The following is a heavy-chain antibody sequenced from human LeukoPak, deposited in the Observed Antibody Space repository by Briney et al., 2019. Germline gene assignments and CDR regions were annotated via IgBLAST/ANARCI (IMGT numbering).Heavy chain of an antibody. CDR3: ARIMVRGVTHAFDI. CDR2: IDWDDDK. J-gene: IGHJ3*02. D-gene: IGHD3-10*01. Sequence: RESGPALVKPTQSLTLTCTFSGFSLSTSAMCVSWIRQPPGKALEWLARIDWDDDKYYSTSLKTRLTISKDTSKNQVVLTMTNMDPVDTATYYCARIMVRGVTHAFDIWGQGTMVTVSS. CDR1: GFSLSTSAMC. V-gene: IGHV2-70*11.